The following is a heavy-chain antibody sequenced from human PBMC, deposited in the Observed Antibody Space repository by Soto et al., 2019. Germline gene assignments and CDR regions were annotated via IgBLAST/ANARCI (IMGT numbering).Heavy chain of an antibody. D-gene: IGHD6-25*01. Sequence: ASETLSLTCTVSGGSISSYYWGWIRQPPGKGLEWIGYIHYSGSTNYNPSLRSRVTISVDTPKNQFSLKVNSMIAADTAIYYCARGGVAARKGRWFDPWGQGTLVTVSS. J-gene: IGHJ5*02. CDR1: GGSISSYY. V-gene: IGHV4-59*01. CDR3: ARGGVAARKGRWFDP. CDR2: IHYSGST.